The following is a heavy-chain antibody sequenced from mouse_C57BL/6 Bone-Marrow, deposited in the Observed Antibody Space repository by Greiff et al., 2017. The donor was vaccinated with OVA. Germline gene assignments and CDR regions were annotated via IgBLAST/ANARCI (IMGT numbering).Heavy chain of an antibody. J-gene: IGHJ4*01. CDR1: GYTFTSYW. D-gene: IGHD1-1*01. Sequence: VQLQQSGAELAKPGASVKLSCKASGYTFTSYWMHWVKQRPGQGLEWIGYINPSSGYTKYNQKFKDKATLTADKSSSTAYMQLSSLTYEDSAVYYCATRKPHYYGSSHAMDYWGQGTSVTVSS. CDR2: INPSSGYT. CDR3: ATRKPHYYGSSHAMDY. V-gene: IGHV1-7*01.